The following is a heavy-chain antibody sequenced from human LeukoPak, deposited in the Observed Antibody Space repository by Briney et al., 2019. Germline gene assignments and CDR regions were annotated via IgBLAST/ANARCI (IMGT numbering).Heavy chain of an antibody. CDR3: VKEYIVGTTRTGAFDY. J-gene: IGHJ4*02. V-gene: IGHV3-66*01. CDR2: IYSGGSI. Sequence: GGSLRLSCAASGFTVSNNYMSWVRQAPGGGLEWVSVIYSGGSIYYADSVKGRFSISRDNSKNTVYRQMNVLRAEDTAVYYCVKEYIVGTTRTGAFDYWGQGTLVTVSS. D-gene: IGHD1-26*01. CDR1: GFTVSNNY.